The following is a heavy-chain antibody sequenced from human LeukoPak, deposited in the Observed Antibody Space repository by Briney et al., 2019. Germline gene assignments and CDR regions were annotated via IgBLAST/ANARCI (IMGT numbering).Heavy chain of an antibody. D-gene: IGHD1-26*01. CDR2: IYYSGST. CDR1: GGSIRSGDYY. V-gene: IGHV4-30-4*08. CDR3: ARCSGGSYSWFDP. J-gene: IGHJ5*02. Sequence: SQTLSLTCTVSGGSIRSGDYYWSWIRQPPGKGLEWIGYIYYSGSTYYNPSLKSRVTISVDTSKNQFSLKLSSVTAADTAIYYCARCSGGSYSWFDPWGQGTLVTVSS.